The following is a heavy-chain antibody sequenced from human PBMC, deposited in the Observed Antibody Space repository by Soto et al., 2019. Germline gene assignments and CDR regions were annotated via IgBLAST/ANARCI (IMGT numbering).Heavy chain of an antibody. CDR2: VYYTGST. CDR3: VRTAREGAVAPHWFDR. Sequence: NPSETLSLTCTVSGPSIWSTDYYWSWIRQAPGKGLEWIGYVYYTGSTYHNPSLMSRLTISVDTSKNQFSLKLTSVTAAETAVYYCVRTAREGAVAPHWFDRWGQGTQVTVSS. J-gene: IGHJ5*02. CDR1: GPSIWSTDYY. D-gene: IGHD2-21*02. V-gene: IGHV4-30-4*01.